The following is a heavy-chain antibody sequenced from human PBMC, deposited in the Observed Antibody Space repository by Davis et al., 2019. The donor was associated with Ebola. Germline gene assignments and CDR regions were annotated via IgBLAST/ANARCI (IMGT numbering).Heavy chain of an antibody. CDR1: GFTFGNYA. CDR2: ISNNAQSI. V-gene: IGHV3-23*01. J-gene: IGHJ4*02. CDR3: ASQVATFSPFDY. Sequence: PGGSLRLSCEVSGFTFGNYAMSWVRQAPGKGLEWVSGISNNAQSIHYADSVKGRFTISRDNYKNTLDLQMNSVKLEDAAIYYCASQVATFSPFDYWGQGTLVTVSS.